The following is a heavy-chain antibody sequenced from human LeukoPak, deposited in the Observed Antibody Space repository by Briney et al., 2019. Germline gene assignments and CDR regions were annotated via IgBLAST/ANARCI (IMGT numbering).Heavy chain of an antibody. D-gene: IGHD3-22*01. V-gene: IGHV3-49*04. CDR3: TRVGYYDSSLDY. Sequence: GGSLRLSCTASGFTFGDYAMGWVRQAPGKGLEWVGFIRSKAYGGTTEYAASVKGRFTISRDDSKSIAYLRMNSLKTEDTAVYYCTRVGYYDSSLDYWGQGTLVTVSS. J-gene: IGHJ4*02. CDR2: IRSKAYGGTT. CDR1: GFTFGDYA.